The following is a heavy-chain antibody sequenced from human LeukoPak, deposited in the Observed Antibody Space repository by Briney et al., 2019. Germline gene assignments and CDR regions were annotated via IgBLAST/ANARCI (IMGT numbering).Heavy chain of an antibody. J-gene: IGHJ4*02. CDR3: VRDKLTGASRLDY. Sequence: PGGSLRLSCAASGFTFSNYWMSWVRQAPGKELEWVANIKQDGSEIYYVDSVKGRFTISRDNAKNSLCLQMNSLRAEDTAVYYCVRDKLTGASRLDYWGQGTLLTVSS. CDR1: GFTFSNYW. D-gene: IGHD7-27*01. CDR2: IKQDGSEI. V-gene: IGHV3-7*03.